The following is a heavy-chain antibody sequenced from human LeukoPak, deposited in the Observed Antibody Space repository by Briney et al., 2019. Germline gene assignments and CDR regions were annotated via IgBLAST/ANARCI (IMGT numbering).Heavy chain of an antibody. CDR2: MNPNSGNT. V-gene: IGHV1-8*01. D-gene: IGHD4-23*01. CDR3: ARGPNKYDGGNSGSAWFDP. CDR1: GYTFTSYD. Sequence: EASVKVSCKASGYTFTSYDINWVRQATGLGPEWMGWMNPNSGNTGYAQKFQGRVTMTRNTSISTAYLELSSLTSEDTAVYYCARGPNKYDGGNSGSAWFDPWGQGSPVTVSS. J-gene: IGHJ5*02.